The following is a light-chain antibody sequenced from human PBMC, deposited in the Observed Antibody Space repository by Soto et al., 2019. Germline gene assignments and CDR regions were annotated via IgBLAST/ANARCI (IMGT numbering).Light chain of an antibody. CDR1: QSISTW. CDR3: QQYYTYPWT. Sequence: DIQMTQSPSTLPASVGDRLTITCRASQSISTWLAWYQQRPGKGPKLLIYKASNLQGGASSRFSGSGSGTEFTLTISGLQPDDFATYYCQQYYTYPWTFGHGTKVDIK. CDR2: KAS. J-gene: IGKJ1*01. V-gene: IGKV1-5*03.